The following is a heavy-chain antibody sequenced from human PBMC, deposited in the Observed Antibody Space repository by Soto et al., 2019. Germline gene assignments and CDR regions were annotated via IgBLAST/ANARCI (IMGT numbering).Heavy chain of an antibody. CDR3: ARDSLALFDS. CDR1: DGSVSSGSYY. Sequence: SETLSLTCTVSDGSVSSGSYYWTWIRQPPGKGLEWIGSIYSSGSTLYNPSLKSRVIISVDTSMIQFSLKLSSVTAADTAVYYCARDSLALFDSWGQGTLVTVSS. J-gene: IGHJ4*02. D-gene: IGHD5-12*01. CDR2: IYSSGST. V-gene: IGHV4-61*01.